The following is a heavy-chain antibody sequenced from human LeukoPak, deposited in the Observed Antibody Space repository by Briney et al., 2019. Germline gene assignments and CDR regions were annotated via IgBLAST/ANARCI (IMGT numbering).Heavy chain of an antibody. CDR3: ASDAPGLLGY. Sequence: PSETLSLTCTVSGYSISSGFYWGWIRQPPGKGLEWIGNIHHSGSTYYNPSLKSRVTISVDTSKNQFSLKLTTVTATDTAMYYCASDAPGLLGYWGRGTLVTVSS. J-gene: IGHJ4*02. CDR1: GYSISSGFY. CDR2: IHHSGST. V-gene: IGHV4-38-2*02. D-gene: IGHD2-15*01.